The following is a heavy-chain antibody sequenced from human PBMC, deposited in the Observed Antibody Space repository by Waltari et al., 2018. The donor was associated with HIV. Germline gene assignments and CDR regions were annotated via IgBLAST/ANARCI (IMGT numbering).Heavy chain of an antibody. CDR1: GFGFANYG. D-gene: IGHD6-6*01. CDR3: AKDLSISSARPRLVSFDF. V-gene: IGHV3-23*01. J-gene: IGHJ4*02. CDR2: ISGGGSKK. Sequence: EVQLLASGGESTQPGKSLTIYCGGSGFGFANYGMAWVRRAPGGGMESIWRISGGGSKKYYVDSVKGRFTISRDNSKNVMYLKMTNLKVDDTAMYFCAKDLSISSARPRLVSFDFWSQGTQVSVAS.